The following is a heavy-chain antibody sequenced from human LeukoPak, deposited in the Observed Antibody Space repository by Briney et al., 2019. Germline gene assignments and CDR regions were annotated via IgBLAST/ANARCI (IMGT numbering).Heavy chain of an antibody. D-gene: IGHD1-14*01. CDR1: GYTFTSYY. J-gene: IGHJ6*02. Sequence: APVKVSCKASGYTFTSYYMHWVRQAPGQGLEWMGIINPSGGSTSYAQKFQGRVTMTRDTSTSTVYMELSSLRSEDTAVYYCARTRHGTYYYYGMDVWGQGTTVTVSS. CDR2: INPSGGST. CDR3: ARTRHGTYYYYGMDV. V-gene: IGHV1-46*01.